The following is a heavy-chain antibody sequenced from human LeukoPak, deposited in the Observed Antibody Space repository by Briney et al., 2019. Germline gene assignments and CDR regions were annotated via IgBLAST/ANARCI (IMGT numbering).Heavy chain of an antibody. Sequence: ASVKVSCKASGYTFTSYGISWVRQAPGQGLEWMGWISAYNGNTNYAQKLQGRVTRTTDTSTSTAYMELRSLRSDDPAVYYCARGLSSTSLETPGYYYYMDVWGKGTTVTVSS. V-gene: IGHV1-18*01. CDR3: ARGLSSTSLETPGYYYYMDV. J-gene: IGHJ6*03. CDR1: GYTFTSYG. CDR2: ISAYNGNT. D-gene: IGHD2-2*01.